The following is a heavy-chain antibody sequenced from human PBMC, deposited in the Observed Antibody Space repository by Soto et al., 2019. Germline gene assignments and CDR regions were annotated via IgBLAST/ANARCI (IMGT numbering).Heavy chain of an antibody. D-gene: IGHD5-12*01. CDR3: VKGPRGYVGYGFDY. V-gene: IGHV3-11*06. Sequence: PGGSLRLSCSGSGFTVGDSYMSWILQATGKGLEWLSYISPGSRYPAYADAVKGRFTISRDNSKDTLYLQMSSLRPEDTAVYYCVKGPRGYVGYGFDYWGQGTLVTVSS. CDR2: ISPGSRYP. CDR1: GFTVGDSY. J-gene: IGHJ4*02.